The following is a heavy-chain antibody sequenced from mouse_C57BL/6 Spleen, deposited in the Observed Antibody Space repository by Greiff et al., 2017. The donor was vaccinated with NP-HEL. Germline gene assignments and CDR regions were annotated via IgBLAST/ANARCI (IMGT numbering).Heavy chain of an antibody. CDR2: IYPGDGDT. CDR1: GYAFSSYW. J-gene: IGHJ2*01. CDR3: ARGPANWDVYYFDY. Sequence: QVQLQQSGAELVKPGASVKISCKASGYAFSSYWMNWVKQRPGKGLEWIGQIYPGDGDTNYNGKFKGKATLTADKSSSTAYMQLSSLTSEDSAVYFCARGPANWDVYYFDYWGQGTTLTVSS. D-gene: IGHD4-1*02. V-gene: IGHV1-80*01.